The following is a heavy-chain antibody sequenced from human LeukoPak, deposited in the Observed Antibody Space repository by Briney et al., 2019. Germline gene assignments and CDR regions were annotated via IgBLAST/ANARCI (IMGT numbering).Heavy chain of an antibody. CDR3: ARGRGGYPD. CDR1: GVSFSGYY. D-gene: IGHD5-12*01. V-gene: IGHV4-34*01. Sequence: SETLSLTCAVYGVSFSGYYWSWTRQSPGQGLEWIGEINHSGSTNYNPSLKSRVTISADTSKNQFSLMLSSVTAADTAVYYCARGRGGYPDWGQGTMVTVSS. CDR2: INHSGST. J-gene: IGHJ3*01.